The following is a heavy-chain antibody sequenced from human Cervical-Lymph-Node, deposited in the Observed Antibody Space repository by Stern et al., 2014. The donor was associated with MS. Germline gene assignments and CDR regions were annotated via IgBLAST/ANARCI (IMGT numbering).Heavy chain of an antibody. V-gene: IGHV1-18*04. D-gene: IGHD3-10*01. CDR1: GYTFTNYA. Sequence: VQLVESGPEVKKPGASVKVSCNGSGYTFTNYAFSWVRQAPGQGLEWMGWITAYNGDTTYAPRFQGRVALTTDTSTATAYMELRSLRSDDTAVYYCARFTLVSESHNYWGQGTLVTVSS. CDR2: ITAYNGDT. J-gene: IGHJ4*02. CDR3: ARFTLVSESHNY.